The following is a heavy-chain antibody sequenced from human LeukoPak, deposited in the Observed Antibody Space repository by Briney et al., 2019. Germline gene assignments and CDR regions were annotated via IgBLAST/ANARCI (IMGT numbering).Heavy chain of an antibody. J-gene: IGHJ6*02. CDR1: GFTFSTYW. D-gene: IGHD2-2*01. CDR2: INSDGSST. CDR3: ARGYCSTTSCYYYYGMDV. V-gene: IGHV3-74*01. Sequence: QSGGSLRLSCAASGFTFSTYWMHWVRQAPEKGLVWVSRINSDGSSTNYADSAKGRFTILRDNAKNTLYLQMNSLRAEDTAVYYCARGYCSTTSCYYYYGMDVWGQGTTVTVSS.